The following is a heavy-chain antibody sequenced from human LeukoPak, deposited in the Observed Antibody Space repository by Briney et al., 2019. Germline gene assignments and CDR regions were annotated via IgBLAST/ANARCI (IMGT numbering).Heavy chain of an antibody. J-gene: IGHJ5*02. Sequence: PSETLSLTCTVSGGSISSYYWSWIRQPPGKGLEWIGYIYYSGSTNYNPSLKSRVTISVDTSKNQFSLKLSSVTAADTAVYYCARAYSSSWYHNWFDPWGQGTLVTVSS. CDR2: IYYSGST. CDR3: ARAYSSSWYHNWFDP. D-gene: IGHD6-13*01. V-gene: IGHV4-59*08. CDR1: GGSISSYY.